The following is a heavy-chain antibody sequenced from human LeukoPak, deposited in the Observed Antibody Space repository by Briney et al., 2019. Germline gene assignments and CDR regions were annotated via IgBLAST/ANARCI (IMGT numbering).Heavy chain of an antibody. Sequence: GGSLRLSCAASGFTFSDYYMSWTRQAPGKGLEWVSYISSSGSTIYYADSVKGRFTISRDNAKNSLYLQMNSLRAEDTAVYYCARDLIVVVPAATYYYYGMDVWGQGTTVTVSS. V-gene: IGHV3-11*01. CDR3: ARDLIVVVPAATYYYYGMDV. J-gene: IGHJ6*02. CDR2: ISSSGSTI. D-gene: IGHD2-2*01. CDR1: GFTFSDYY.